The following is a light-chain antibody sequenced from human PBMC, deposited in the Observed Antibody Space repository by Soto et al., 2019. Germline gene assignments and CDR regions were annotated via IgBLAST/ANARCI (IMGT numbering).Light chain of an antibody. CDR2: ENY. V-gene: IGLV1-51*02. CDR3: GAWDNSLTGGV. Sequence: QSVLTQPPSVSAAPGQKVTISCSGSASIIGNNYVSWYQQLPGTAPKLLIYENYERPSGIPDRFSGSKSGTSATLGITGLQTGDEADYYCGAWDNSLTGGVFGGGTKLTVL. J-gene: IGLJ2*01. CDR1: ASIIGNNY.